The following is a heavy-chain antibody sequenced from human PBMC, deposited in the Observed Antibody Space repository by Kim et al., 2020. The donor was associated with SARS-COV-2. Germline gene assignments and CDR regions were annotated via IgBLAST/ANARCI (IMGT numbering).Heavy chain of an antibody. CDR2: ISGSGDRT. D-gene: IGHD3-3*01. J-gene: IGHJ5*02. Sequence: GGSLRLSCAASGFTFSNYAMIWVRQAPGKGLEWVSSISGSGDRTYYADSVKGRFTISRDNSKNTLYLQMNSLRAEDTAIYYCARDQAKIFGVVMPGYWFDPWGQGTLVTVSS. CDR1: GFTFSNYA. V-gene: IGHV3-23*01. CDR3: ARDQAKIFGVVMPGYWFDP.